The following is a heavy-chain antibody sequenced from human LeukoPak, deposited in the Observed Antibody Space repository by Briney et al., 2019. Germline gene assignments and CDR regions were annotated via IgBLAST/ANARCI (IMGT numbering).Heavy chain of an antibody. CDR1: RFTFSSYW. CDR2: INQDGGEK. V-gene: IGHV3-7*03. CDR3: ARQPFDY. D-gene: IGHD6-13*01. Sequence: GGSLRLSCPASRFTFSSYWISWVRQAPGKGLEWVANINQDGGEKYYVDSVKGRFTISRDNAKNSLYLQMNSLRAEDTAVYYCARQPFDYWGQGTLVTVSS. J-gene: IGHJ4*02.